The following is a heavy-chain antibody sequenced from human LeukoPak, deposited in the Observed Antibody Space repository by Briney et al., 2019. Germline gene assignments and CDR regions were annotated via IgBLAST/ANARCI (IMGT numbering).Heavy chain of an antibody. V-gene: IGHV1-2*02. D-gene: IGHD2-8*01. CDR2: INPNSGGT. J-gene: IGHJ4*02. CDR3: ARALYCTNGVCYTGFDY. CDR1: GYTFTGYY. Sequence: ASVKVSCKASGYTFTGYYMHWVRQAPGQGLEWMGWINPNSGGTNYAQKFQGRVTMTRDTSISTAYMELSRPRSGDTAVYYCARALYCTNGVCYTGFDYWGQGTLVTVSS.